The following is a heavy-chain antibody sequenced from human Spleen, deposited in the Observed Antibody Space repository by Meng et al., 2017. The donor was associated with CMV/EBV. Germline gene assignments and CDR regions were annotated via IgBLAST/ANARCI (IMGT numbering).Heavy chain of an antibody. Sequence: ASVKVSCKASGYTFTRHGVNGVRQAPGQGLKWMAWISPYNGHTNYAHKFQGRVTVTADTSTSTAYMELRSLRTDDTAVYFCAGGSGWPFFDYWGQGTLVTVSS. V-gene: IGHV1-18*01. CDR3: AGGSGWPFFDY. CDR1: GYTFTRHG. CDR2: ISPYNGHT. D-gene: IGHD6-25*01. J-gene: IGHJ4*02.